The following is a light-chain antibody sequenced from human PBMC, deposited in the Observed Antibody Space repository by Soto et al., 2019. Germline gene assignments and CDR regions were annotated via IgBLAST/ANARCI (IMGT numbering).Light chain of an antibody. Sequence: SYELTQPPSVSVSPGQTARITCSGDALPKQYAYWYQQKPGQAPVLVICKDSERPSGIPERFSGSSSGTTVTLTISGVQAEDEADYYCRSADSSGTYVFGTGTKLTVL. CDR1: ALPKQY. V-gene: IGLV3-25*03. CDR2: KDS. CDR3: RSADSSGTYV. J-gene: IGLJ1*01.